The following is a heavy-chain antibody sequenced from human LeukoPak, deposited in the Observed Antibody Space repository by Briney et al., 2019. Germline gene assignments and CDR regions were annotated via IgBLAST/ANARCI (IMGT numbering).Heavy chain of an antibody. V-gene: IGHV4-61*03. Sequence: SETLSLTCSIFGGSVSSGSYYWSWIRQSPGKGLEWIGCIYYSGSTNYNPSLRGRVAMSIDTSKNHFSLRLISVTAADTAIYYCARAPGIVGTTPFGNYWGRGTLVTVSS. J-gene: IGHJ4*02. CDR3: ARAPGIVGTTPFGNY. CDR1: GGSVSSGSYY. D-gene: IGHD1-26*01. CDR2: IYYSGST.